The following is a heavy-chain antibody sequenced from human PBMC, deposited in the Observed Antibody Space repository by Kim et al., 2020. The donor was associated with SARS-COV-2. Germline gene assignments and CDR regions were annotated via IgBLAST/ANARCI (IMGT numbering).Heavy chain of an antibody. CDR3: AKDRLASWSWGFDY. CDR2: ISGSSGGT. CDR1: GFSFNYYS. D-gene: IGHD1-26*01. Sequence: GGSLRLSCVASGFSFNYYSMSWVRQAPGKGLEWVATISGSSGGTFYADSVKGRFTISRDNSKNTLYLQMNSLRDEDMAVYHCAKDRLASWSWGFDYWGQGSLVTVSS. J-gene: IGHJ4*02. V-gene: IGHV3-23*01.